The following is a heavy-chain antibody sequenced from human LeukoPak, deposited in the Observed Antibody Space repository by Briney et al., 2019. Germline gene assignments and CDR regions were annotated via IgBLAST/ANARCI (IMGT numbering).Heavy chain of an antibody. D-gene: IGHD3-9*01. Sequence: GGSLRLSCAASGFTVSSNYMSWVRQAPGKGLEWVSVIYSGGSTYYADSVKGRFTISRDNSKNTLYLQMNSLRAEDTAVYYCARENYYDILTGYHGGIDYWGQGTLVTVSS. CDR3: ARENYYDILTGYHGGIDY. CDR1: GFTVSSNY. CDR2: IYSGGST. V-gene: IGHV3-66*01. J-gene: IGHJ4*02.